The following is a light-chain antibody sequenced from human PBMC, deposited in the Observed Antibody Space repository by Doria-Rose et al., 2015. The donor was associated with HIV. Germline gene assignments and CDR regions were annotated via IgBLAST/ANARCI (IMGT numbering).Light chain of an antibody. J-gene: IGKJ1*01. Sequence: TQSPGNLSLSPGERATLSCRASQSFSSTYLAWYQQQPGQAPSLLIYAGSTRATGIPDRFSASGSGTDFNLTINRLEPEDFALYYCHQYGTPWTFGQGTKVEI. CDR1: QSFSSTY. V-gene: IGKV3-20*01. CDR2: AGS. CDR3: HQYGTPWT.